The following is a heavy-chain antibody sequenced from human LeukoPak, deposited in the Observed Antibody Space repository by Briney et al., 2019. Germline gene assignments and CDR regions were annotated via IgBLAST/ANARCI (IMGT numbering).Heavy chain of an antibody. CDR1: GFTFSSYS. D-gene: IGHD3-9*01. Sequence: GGSLRLSCAASGFTFSSYSMNWVRQAPGKGLEWVSSISSSSSYIYYADSVKGRFTISRDNAKNSLYLQVNSLRAEDTAVYYCARGGDYDILTGPTRDWGQGTLVTVSS. V-gene: IGHV3-21*01. CDR3: ARGGDYDILTGPTRD. J-gene: IGHJ4*02. CDR2: ISSSSSYI.